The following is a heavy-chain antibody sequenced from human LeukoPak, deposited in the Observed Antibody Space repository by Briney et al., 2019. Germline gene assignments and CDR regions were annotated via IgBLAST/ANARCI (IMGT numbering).Heavy chain of an antibody. CDR3: ARDGLYSNGYSYFDF. V-gene: IGHV4-4*07. Sequence: PSETLSLTCTVSGVSISTYHWSWIRQPAGKGLEWIRRIHSSGSTNYDPSLKSRVTMSIDTSKNQFSLKVTSVTAADTAVYYCARDGLYSNGYSYFDFWGQGTLVTVSS. D-gene: IGHD5-18*01. J-gene: IGHJ4*02. CDR2: IHSSGST. CDR1: GVSISTYH.